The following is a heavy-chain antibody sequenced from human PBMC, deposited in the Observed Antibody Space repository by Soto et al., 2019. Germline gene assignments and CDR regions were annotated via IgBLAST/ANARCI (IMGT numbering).Heavy chain of an antibody. CDR1: GYTFTSYG. J-gene: IGHJ5*02. CDR2: ISAYNGNT. Sequence: RASVKVSCKASGYTFTSYGISWVRQAPGQGLEWMGWISAYNGNTNYAQKLQGRVTMTTDTSTSTAYMELRSLRSDDTAVYYCARAHYYGSGSSNWFDPWGQGTLVTVSS. D-gene: IGHD3-10*01. CDR3: ARAHYYGSGSSNWFDP. V-gene: IGHV1-18*01.